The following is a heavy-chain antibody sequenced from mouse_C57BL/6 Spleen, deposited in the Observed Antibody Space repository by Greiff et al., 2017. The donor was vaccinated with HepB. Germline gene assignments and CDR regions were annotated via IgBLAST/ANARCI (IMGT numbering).Heavy chain of an antibody. CDR3: ALITTVVSHFDY. J-gene: IGHJ2*01. Sequence: QVQLQQSGAELMKPGASVKLSCKATGYTFTGYWIEWVKQRPGHGLEWIGEILPGSGSTNYNEKFKGKATFTADTSSNTAYMQLSSLTTEDSAIYYCALITTVVSHFDYWGQGTTLTVSS. CDR2: ILPGSGST. CDR1: GYTFTGYW. D-gene: IGHD1-1*01. V-gene: IGHV1-9*01.